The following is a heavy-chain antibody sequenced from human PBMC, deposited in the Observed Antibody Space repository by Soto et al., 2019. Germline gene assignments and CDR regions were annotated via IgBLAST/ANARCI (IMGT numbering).Heavy chain of an antibody. CDR3: AKTRVADSGYYFDH. CDR2: ISGGSSYT. CDR1: GFSFGDSY. V-gene: IGHV3-11*05. Sequence: QVQLVESGGGLVKPGGSLRLSCAASGFSFGDSYMSWIRQSAGKGLEWLSYISGGSSYTKYAESVKGRVTISRDNARRSLFLQVNGLRADDTAIYYCAKTRVADSGYYFDHWGQGTMVTVSS. J-gene: IGHJ4*02. D-gene: IGHD3-10*01.